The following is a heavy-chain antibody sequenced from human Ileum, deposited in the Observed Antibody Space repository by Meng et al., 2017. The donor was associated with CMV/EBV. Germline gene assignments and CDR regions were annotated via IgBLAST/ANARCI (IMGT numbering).Heavy chain of an antibody. D-gene: IGHD3-22*01. J-gene: IGHJ4*02. CDR2: ITYSGTT. Sequence: QLQLKESGPGLVKPSETLSLPCTVSGDSISSGDYFWGWIRQPPKGLEWVASITYSGTTYYNPSLKSRVTMSVDTSKNQFSLKLNSVTAADTAVYYCVRASITMIDYWGQGTLVTVSS. CDR1: GDSISSGDYF. CDR3: VRASITMIDY. V-gene: IGHV4-39*07.